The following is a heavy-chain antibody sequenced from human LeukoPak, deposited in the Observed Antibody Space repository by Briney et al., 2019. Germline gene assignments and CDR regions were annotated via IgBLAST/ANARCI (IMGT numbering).Heavy chain of an antibody. D-gene: IGHD3-22*01. Sequence: GGSLRLSCVASGFTFRSYGMHRVRQAPGKGLEWVAFIRYDGNSNYYADSVKGRFTISRDNSRSTLYLQMNSLRAEDTAVYYCAKEEVISGNHGVRFDYWGQGTLVTVSS. V-gene: IGHV3-30*02. J-gene: IGHJ4*02. CDR3: AKEEVISGNHGVRFDY. CDR1: GFTFRSYG. CDR2: IRYDGNSN.